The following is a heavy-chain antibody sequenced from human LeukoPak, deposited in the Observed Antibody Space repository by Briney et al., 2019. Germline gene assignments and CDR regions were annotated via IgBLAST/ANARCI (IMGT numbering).Heavy chain of an antibody. D-gene: IGHD4-23*01. CDR3: ARETTYGGNSALDY. Sequence: SETLSLTCTVSGGSLSSYYWSWVRQPPGKGLEWIGEIYHSGSTNYNPSLKSRVTISVDKSKNQFSLKLSSVTAADTAVYYCARETTYGGNSALDYWGQGTLVTVSS. CDR1: GGSLSSYY. CDR2: IYHSGST. J-gene: IGHJ4*02. V-gene: IGHV4-59*12.